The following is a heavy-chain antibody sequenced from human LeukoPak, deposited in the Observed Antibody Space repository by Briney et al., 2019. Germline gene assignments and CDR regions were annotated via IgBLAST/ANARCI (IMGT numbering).Heavy chain of an antibody. CDR1: GFTFSSYG. Sequence: GGSLRLSCAASGFTFSSYGMHWVRQAPGKGLEWVAVIWYDGSNKYYADSVKGRFTISRDNSKNTLYLQMNSLRAEDTDVYYCAKDMGPYSYALDYWGQGTLVTVSS. V-gene: IGHV3-33*06. CDR2: IWYDGSNK. D-gene: IGHD5-18*01. J-gene: IGHJ4*02. CDR3: AKDMGPYSYALDY.